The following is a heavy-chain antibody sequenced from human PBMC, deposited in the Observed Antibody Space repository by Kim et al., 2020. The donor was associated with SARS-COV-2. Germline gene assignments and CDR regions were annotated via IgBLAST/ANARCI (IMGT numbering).Heavy chain of an antibody. Sequence: TDYVESVKGRLTISRDNAKNTLYLQMSSLRVEDTAVCYCAPNLAAASVVWGQGTLVTVSS. CDR3: APNLAAASVV. D-gene: IGHD6-25*01. J-gene: IGHJ4*02. CDR2: T. V-gene: IGHV3-66*01.